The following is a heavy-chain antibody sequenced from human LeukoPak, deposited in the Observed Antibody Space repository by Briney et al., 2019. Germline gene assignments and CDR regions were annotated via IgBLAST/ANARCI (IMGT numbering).Heavy chain of an antibody. Sequence: GGSLRLSCAASGFTFSSYAMSWVRQAPGKGLEWISAISGSGGSTYYANSVKGRFTISRDNSKNTLYLQMNSLRAEDTAVYYCAKYSGSYFPARYYFDYWGQGTLVTVSS. D-gene: IGHD1-26*01. CDR2: ISGSGGST. CDR1: GFTFSSYA. V-gene: IGHV3-23*01. J-gene: IGHJ4*02. CDR3: AKYSGSYFPARYYFDY.